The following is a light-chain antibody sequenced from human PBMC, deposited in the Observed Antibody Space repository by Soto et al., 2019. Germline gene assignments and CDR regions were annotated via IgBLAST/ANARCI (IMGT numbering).Light chain of an antibody. J-gene: IGLJ2*01. Sequence: SSELTQPPSVSVSPGQTASITCSGDKWGDKYACWYQQKPGQSPVLVIYQDSKRPSGIPERFSGSNSGNTATLTISGTQAMDEADYYCQAWDSSLVVFGGGTKLTVL. V-gene: IGLV3-1*01. CDR2: QDS. CDR1: KWGDKY. CDR3: QAWDSSLVV.